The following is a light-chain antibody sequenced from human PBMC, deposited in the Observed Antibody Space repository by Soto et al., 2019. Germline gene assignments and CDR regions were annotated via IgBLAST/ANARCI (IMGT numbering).Light chain of an antibody. CDR3: LQYQSYWT. Sequence: DIQMTQSPSTLSASVGDRVSITCRASQSISRQLAWYQQKPGKAPNLLIYQASNLETGVPSRFTGSRSGTDFPLPLSSLQPDDVATYSCLQYQSYWTFGQGPKVQVK. V-gene: IGKV1-5*03. CDR1: QSISRQ. CDR2: QAS. J-gene: IGKJ1*01.